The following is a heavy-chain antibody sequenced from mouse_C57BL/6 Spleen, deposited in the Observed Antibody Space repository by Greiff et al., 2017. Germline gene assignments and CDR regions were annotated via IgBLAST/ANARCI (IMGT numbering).Heavy chain of an antibody. J-gene: IGHJ3*01. CDR3: ARWDYDYDVRAY. CDR2: INPGSGGT. V-gene: IGHV1-54*01. Sequence: QVQLQQSGAELVRPGTSVKVSCKASGYAFTNYLIEWVKQRPGQGLEWIGVINPGSGGTNYNEKFKGKATLTADKSSSTAYMQLSSLTSEDSAVYFCARWDYDYDVRAYWGQGTLVTVSA. CDR1: GYAFTNYL. D-gene: IGHD2-4*01.